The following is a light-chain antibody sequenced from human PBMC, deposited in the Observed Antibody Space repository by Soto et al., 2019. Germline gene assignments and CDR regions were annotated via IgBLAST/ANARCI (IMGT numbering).Light chain of an antibody. CDR3: QQRSNWLVIT. CDR1: QSISSY. V-gene: IGKV3-11*01. J-gene: IGKJ5*01. CDR2: DAS. Sequence: EIVLTQSPATLSLSPGERATLSCRASQSISSYLAWYQQKPGQAPRLLIYDASNRATGIPARFSGRGSGTDFTLTISSLEPEDIGVYYCQQRSNWLVITFGQGTRLEIK.